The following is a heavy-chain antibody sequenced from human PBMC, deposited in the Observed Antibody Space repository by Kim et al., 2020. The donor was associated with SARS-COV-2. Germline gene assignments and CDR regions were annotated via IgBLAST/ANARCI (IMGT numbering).Heavy chain of an antibody. J-gene: IGHJ5*02. CDR2: INAGNGNT. D-gene: IGHD6-19*01. V-gene: IGHV1-3*01. CDR1: GYTFTSYA. CDR3: ARELTRLGGPVYEAVAAPLNWFGP. Sequence: ASVKVSCKASGYTFTSYAMHWVRQAPGQRLEWMGWINAGNGNTKYSQKFQGRVTITRDTSASTAYMELSSLRSEDTAVYYCARELTRLGGPVYEAVAAPLNWFGPWGQGTLVTVSS.